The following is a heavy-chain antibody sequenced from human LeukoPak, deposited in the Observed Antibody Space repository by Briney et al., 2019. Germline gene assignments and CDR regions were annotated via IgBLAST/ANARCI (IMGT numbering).Heavy chain of an antibody. CDR1: GFTFSDCD. D-gene: IGHD6-13*01. Sequence: GGSLRLSCTASGFTFSDCDMNWFRQAPGKELEWVSSISYRSSHMYYADSVKGRFTISRDNAENSLYLQMNSLRAEDTAVYYCGRAFPPLRTAAAGDYWGQGTLVTVSS. CDR2: ISYRSSHM. CDR3: GRAFPPLRTAAAGDY. V-gene: IGHV3-21*01. J-gene: IGHJ4*02.